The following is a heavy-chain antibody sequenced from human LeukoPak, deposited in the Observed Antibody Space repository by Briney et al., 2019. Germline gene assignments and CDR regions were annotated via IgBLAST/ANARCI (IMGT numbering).Heavy chain of an antibody. CDR1: GFTFSTYS. Sequence: GGSLRLSCAASGFTFSTYSMKWVRQAPGKGLEWVSSISSSSSYIYYADSVKGRFTISRDNAKNSLYLQMNSLRAEDTAVYYCARDWGGYCSGGSCYPGYWGQGTLVTVS. D-gene: IGHD2-15*01. J-gene: IGHJ4*02. CDR3: ARDWGGYCSGGSCYPGY. CDR2: ISSSSSYI. V-gene: IGHV3-21*01.